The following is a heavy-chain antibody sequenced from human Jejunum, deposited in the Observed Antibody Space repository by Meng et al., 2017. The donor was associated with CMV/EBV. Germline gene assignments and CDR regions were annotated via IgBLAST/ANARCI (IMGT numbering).Heavy chain of an antibody. J-gene: IGHJ4*02. CDR3: TRDLCCGGNCYSAVDY. CDR2: TNPNNGGT. CDR1: YTFTGFY. Sequence: YTFTGFYINWVRQAPGQGLEWMGWTNPNNGGTNYAPKFQGRVTMTSDTSTSTAYMDLSRLTSDDTAVYYCTRDLCCGGNCYSAVDYWGQGTLVTVSS. V-gene: IGHV1-2*02. D-gene: IGHD2-21*01.